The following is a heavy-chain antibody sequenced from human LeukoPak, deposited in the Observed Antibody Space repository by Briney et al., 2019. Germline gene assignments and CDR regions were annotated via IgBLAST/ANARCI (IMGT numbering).Heavy chain of an antibody. CDR3: ARVSPRYDSSGYYYYFDY. Sequence: GRSLRLSCAASGVIFSSYGVHWVREAPGEGLEWVAVLWYDGSNKYYADSVKGRFTISRDNSKNTLYLQMNSLRAEDTAVYYCARVSPRYDSSGYYYYFDYWGQGTLVTVSS. CDR1: GVIFSSYG. D-gene: IGHD3-22*01. CDR2: LWYDGSNK. J-gene: IGHJ4*02. V-gene: IGHV3-33*01.